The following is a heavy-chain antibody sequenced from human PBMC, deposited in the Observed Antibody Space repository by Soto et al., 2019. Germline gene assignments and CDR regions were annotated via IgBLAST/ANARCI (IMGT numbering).Heavy chain of an antibody. D-gene: IGHD6-13*01. CDR2: ISGSGGST. CDR1: GFTFSNYA. CDR3: AKDHGSSWYEIDY. V-gene: IGHV3-23*01. Sequence: EVQLLESGGGLVQPGGSLRLSCAASGFTFSNYAVTWVRQAPGKGLEWVSTISGSGGSTYYADSVKGMFTISRDNSKNTLYLQMNSLRAEDTAVYYCAKDHGSSWYEIDYWGQGTLVTVSS. J-gene: IGHJ4*02.